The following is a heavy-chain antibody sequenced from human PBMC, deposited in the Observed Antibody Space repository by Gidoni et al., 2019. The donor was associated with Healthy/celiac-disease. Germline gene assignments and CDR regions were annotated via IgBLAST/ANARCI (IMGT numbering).Heavy chain of an antibody. V-gene: IGHV3-33*01. CDR1: GFTFSIYG. CDR3: ARAGVVPAATGVDY. J-gene: IGHJ4*02. CDR2: IWYDGSNK. Sequence: QVQLVESGGGVVQPGRSLRLSCAAPGFTFSIYGMHWVRQAPGKGLEWVAVIWYDGSNKYYADSVKGRFTISRDNSKNTLYLQMNSLRAEYTAVYYCARAGVVPAATGVDYWGQGTLVTVSS. D-gene: IGHD2-2*01.